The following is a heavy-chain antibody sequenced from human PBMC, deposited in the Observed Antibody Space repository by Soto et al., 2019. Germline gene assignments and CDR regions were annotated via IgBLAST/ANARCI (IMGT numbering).Heavy chain of an antibody. D-gene: IGHD2-21*01. Sequence: GGSLRLSCAASGFTFSSYAMSWVRQAPGKGLEWVSAIGGSGGSTYYADSVKGRFTISRDNSKNTLYLQMNSLRAEDTAVYDCAKVWPRYSYYYYYYMDVWGKGTTVTVSS. CDR1: GFTFSSYA. V-gene: IGHV3-23*01. CDR3: AKVWPRYSYYYYYYMDV. J-gene: IGHJ6*03. CDR2: IGGSGGST.